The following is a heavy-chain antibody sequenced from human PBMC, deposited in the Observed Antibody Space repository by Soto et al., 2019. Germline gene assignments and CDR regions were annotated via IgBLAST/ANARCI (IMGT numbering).Heavy chain of an antibody. D-gene: IGHD2-21*02. V-gene: IGHV4-59*01. J-gene: IGHJ6*02. Sequence: PSETLSLTCTVAGGSISSYDWSWIRQPPGKGLEWIGYMYNTGSTVYNPSLKSRVTISVDTSKNQFSLKLNAVTAADTAVYYCARDLWGYCGTDCYPLDVWGQGTTVPVSS. CDR2: MYNTGST. CDR1: GGSISSYD. CDR3: ARDLWGYCGTDCYPLDV.